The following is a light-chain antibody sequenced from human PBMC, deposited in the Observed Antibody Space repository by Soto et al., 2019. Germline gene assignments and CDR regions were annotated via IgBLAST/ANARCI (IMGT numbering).Light chain of an antibody. Sequence: QSALTQPRSVSGSPGQSVTISCTGTSSDFGGYNYVSWYQHHPGKAPKLMIYDVSERHSGVPDRFSGSKSGNTASLTISGLQAEDEADYYCCSYAGTFYVFGTVKKVTVX. J-gene: IGLJ1*01. CDR2: DVS. CDR3: CSYAGTFYV. CDR1: SSDFGGYNY. V-gene: IGLV2-11*01.